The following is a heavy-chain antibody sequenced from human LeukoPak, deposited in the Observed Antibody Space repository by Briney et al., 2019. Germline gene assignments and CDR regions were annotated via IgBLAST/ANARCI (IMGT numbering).Heavy chain of an antibody. J-gene: IGHJ4*02. Sequence: SETLSLTCTVSGGSISSSNWWSWVRQPPGKGLQWIGEFHHSGSTNYNPSLKSRVTTSVDKSKNQFSLKLSSVTAADTAVYYCAKGSSYGRNYYFDYWGQGTLVTVSS. CDR3: AKGSSYGRNYYFDY. CDR1: GGSISSSNW. V-gene: IGHV4-4*02. D-gene: IGHD5-18*01. CDR2: FHHSGST.